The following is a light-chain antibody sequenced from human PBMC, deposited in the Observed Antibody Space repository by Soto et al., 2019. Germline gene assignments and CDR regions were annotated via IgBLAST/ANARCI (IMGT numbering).Light chain of an antibody. CDR3: SSYAGNNNLI. J-gene: IGLJ2*01. CDR1: SSDVGGYDS. Sequence: QSALTQPPSASGSPGQSVPISCTGTSSDVGGYDSVSWYQQHPNKAPKLMIYEVTKRPSGVPDRFSGSKSGSTASLTVSGLQAEDETDYYCSSYAGNNNLIFGGGTKLTVL. CDR2: EVT. V-gene: IGLV2-8*01.